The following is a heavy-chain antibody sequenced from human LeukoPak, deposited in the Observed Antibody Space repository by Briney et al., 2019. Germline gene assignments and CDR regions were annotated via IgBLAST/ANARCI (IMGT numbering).Heavy chain of an antibody. CDR2: IRYDGSNK. V-gene: IGHV3-30*02. J-gene: IGHJ3*02. CDR1: GFTFSSYG. D-gene: IGHD1-26*01. CDR3: ARVRGSYSLDAFDI. Sequence: GGSLRLSCAASGFTFSSYGMHWVRQAPGKGLEWVAFIRYDGSNKYYADSVKGRFTISRDNSKNSLYLQMNSLRAEDTAVYYCARVRGSYSLDAFDIWGQGTMVTVSS.